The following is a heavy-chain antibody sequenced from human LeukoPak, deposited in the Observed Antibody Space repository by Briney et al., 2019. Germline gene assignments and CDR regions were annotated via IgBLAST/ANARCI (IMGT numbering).Heavy chain of an antibody. CDR3: AKDGYCSGGSCYPWRHNWLDP. CDR1: GFTFSSYA. J-gene: IGHJ5*02. Sequence: GGSLRLSCAASGFTFSSYAMSWVRQAPGKGLEWVSAISGSGGSTYYADSVKGRFTISRDNSKNTLYLQMNSLRAEDTAVYYCAKDGYCSGGSCYPWRHNWLDPWGQGTLVTVPS. V-gene: IGHV3-23*01. CDR2: ISGSGGST. D-gene: IGHD2-15*01.